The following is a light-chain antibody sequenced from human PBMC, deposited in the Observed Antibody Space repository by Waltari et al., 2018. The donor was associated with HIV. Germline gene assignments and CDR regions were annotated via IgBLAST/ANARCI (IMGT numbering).Light chain of an antibody. Sequence: QSALTQPSPAPAHPGQPLTLSCTGPTSAVGCYNHDSFHQQHPGTAPNLMSNDVMKGPAGVRDRVSGSRSGNSAAMTGSGLQHEDEADYYCSSHAGSGVVFGGGTRLTVL. CDR3: SSHAGSGVV. CDR1: TSAVGCYNH. V-gene: IGLV2-8*01. J-gene: IGLJ2*01. CDR2: DVM.